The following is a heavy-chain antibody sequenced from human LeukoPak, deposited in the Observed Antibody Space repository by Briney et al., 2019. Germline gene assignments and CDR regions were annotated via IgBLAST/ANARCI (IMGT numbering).Heavy chain of an antibody. J-gene: IGHJ4*02. V-gene: IGHV3-48*01. CDR2: ISSSSSTI. Sequence: GGSLRLSCTASGFTFSIYSMNWVRQAPGKGLEWVSYISSSSSTIYYADSVKGRFTISRDNAKNSLYLQMNSLRAEDTAVYYCAREKKGYSGYDTTGTFDYWGQGTLVTVSS. CDR3: AREKKGYSGYDTTGTFDY. CDR1: GFTFSIYS. D-gene: IGHD5-12*01.